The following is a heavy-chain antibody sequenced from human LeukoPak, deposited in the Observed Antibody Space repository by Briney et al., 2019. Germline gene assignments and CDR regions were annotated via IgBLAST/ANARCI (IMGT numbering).Heavy chain of an antibody. D-gene: IGHD1-26*01. CDR1: GYTFTGYY. J-gene: IGHJ4*02. CDR2: INPNSGGT. Sequence: ASVKVSCKASGYTFTGYYMHWVRQAPGQGLEWMGRINPNSGGTNYAQKFQGRVTMTRDTSISTAYMELSRLRSDDTAVHYCARERVGATDGVDYWGQGTLVTVSS. CDR3: ARERVGATDGVDY. V-gene: IGHV1-2*06.